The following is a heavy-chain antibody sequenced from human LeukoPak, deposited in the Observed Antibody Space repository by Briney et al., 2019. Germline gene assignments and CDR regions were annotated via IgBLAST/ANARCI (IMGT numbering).Heavy chain of an antibody. CDR1: GGSISSYY. Sequence: SETLSLTCTVSGGSISSYYWSWIRQPPGKGLEWIGEINHSGSTNYNPSLKSRVTISVDTSKNQFSLKLSSVTAADTAVYYCARDSSGWFRKGFDYWGQGTLVTVSS. J-gene: IGHJ4*02. V-gene: IGHV4-34*01. CDR2: INHSGST. D-gene: IGHD6-19*01. CDR3: ARDSSGWFRKGFDY.